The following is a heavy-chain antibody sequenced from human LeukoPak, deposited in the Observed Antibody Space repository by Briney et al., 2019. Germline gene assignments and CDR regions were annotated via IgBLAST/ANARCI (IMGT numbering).Heavy chain of an antibody. CDR3: ARGPPKYSSSWYGWYNC. CDR1: GVSITTYS. J-gene: IGHJ4*02. V-gene: IGHV4-34*01. CDR2: INHSGST. D-gene: IGHD6-13*01. Sequence: SETLSLTCTVSGVSITTYSWTWIRQPPGKGLEWIGEINHSGSTNYNPSLKSRVTISVDTSKNQFSLKLSSVTAADTAVYYCARGPPKYSSSWYGWYNCWGQGTLVTVSS.